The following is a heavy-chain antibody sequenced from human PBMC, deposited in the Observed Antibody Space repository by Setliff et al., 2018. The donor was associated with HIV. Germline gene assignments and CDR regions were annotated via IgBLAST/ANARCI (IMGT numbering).Heavy chain of an antibody. CDR3: ARAKTIGSSALFLDP. CDR2: VNHNGDS. CDR1: GGSISIGGYY. J-gene: IGHJ5*02. V-gene: IGHV4-39*01. Sequence: PSETLSLTCTVSGGSISIGGYYWSWIRQPPGKGLEWIGEVNHNGDSRYNPSLKSRVTISVDTSKNQFSLNLNSVTAADTATYYCARAKTIGSSALFLDPWGQGTPVTLSS. D-gene: IGHD2-2*03.